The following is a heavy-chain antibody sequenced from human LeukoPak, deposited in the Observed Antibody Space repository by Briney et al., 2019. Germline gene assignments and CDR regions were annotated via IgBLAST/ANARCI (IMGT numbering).Heavy chain of an antibody. CDR3: ARVLITMIVGDAFDI. J-gene: IGHJ3*02. CDR1: GGSISSGGYY. V-gene: IGHV4-31*03. Sequence: SETLSLTCTVSGGSISSGGYYWSWIRQHPGKGLEWIGYIYYSGSTYYNPSLKSRVTISVDTSKNQFSLKLSSVTAADTAVYCCARVLITMIVGDAFDIWGQGTMVTVSS. CDR2: IYYSGST. D-gene: IGHD3-22*01.